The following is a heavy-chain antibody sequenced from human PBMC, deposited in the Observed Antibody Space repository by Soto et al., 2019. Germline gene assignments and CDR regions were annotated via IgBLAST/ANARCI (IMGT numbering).Heavy chain of an antibody. CDR2: IYYSGST. Sequence: SGTLSLTCTVSGGSISSSSYYWGGIRQPPGKGLEWIGSIYYSGSTYYNPSLKSRVTISVDTSKNQFSLKLSSAPAADTAVYYCASHGRFGGKVWIYWFDPWGQGTLVTVSS. V-gene: IGHV4-39*01. J-gene: IGHJ5*02. CDR3: ASHGRFGGKVWIYWFDP. CDR1: GGSISSSSYY. D-gene: IGHD3-10*01.